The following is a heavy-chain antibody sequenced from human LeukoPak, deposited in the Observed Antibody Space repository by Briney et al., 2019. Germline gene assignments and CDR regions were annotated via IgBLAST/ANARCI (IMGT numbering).Heavy chain of an antibody. CDR3: TRDPPYPDFWSDF. J-gene: IGHJ4*02. CDR1: GFTFSSYS. CDR2: IFTDDTT. V-gene: IGHV3-53*01. Sequence: GGSLRLSCAASGFTFSSYSMNWVRQAPGKGLEWISLIFTDDTTNYADSVKGRFTISRDISKNTLYLQMNSLRAEDTAMYYCTRDPPYPDFWSDFWGQGTLVTVSS. D-gene: IGHD3-3*01.